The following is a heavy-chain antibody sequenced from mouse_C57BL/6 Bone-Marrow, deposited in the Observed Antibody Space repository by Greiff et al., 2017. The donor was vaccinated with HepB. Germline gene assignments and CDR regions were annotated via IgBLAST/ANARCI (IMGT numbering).Heavy chain of an antibody. CDR2: ISYDGSN. CDR1: GYSITSGYY. Sequence: EVKLMESGPGLVKPSQSLSLTCSVTGYSITSGYYWNWIRQFPGNKLEWMGYISYDGSNNYNPSLKNRISITRDTSKNQFFLKLNSVTTEDTATYYCAREGDYYSNYGDYWGQGTTLTVSS. V-gene: IGHV3-6*01. D-gene: IGHD2-5*01. CDR3: AREGDYYSNYGDY. J-gene: IGHJ2*01.